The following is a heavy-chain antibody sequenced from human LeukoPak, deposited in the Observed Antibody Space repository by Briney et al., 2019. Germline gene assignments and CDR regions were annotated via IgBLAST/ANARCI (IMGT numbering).Heavy chain of an antibody. J-gene: IGHJ4*02. D-gene: IGHD3-10*01. CDR2: ISGSGGST. CDR3: AKGRITMVRGVIDY. CDR1: GFNFSSYA. Sequence: GGSLRLSCAASGFNFSSYAMSWVRQAPGKGLEWVSAISGSGGSTYYADSVKGRFTISRDNSKNTLYLQMNSLRAEDTAVYYCAKGRITMVRGVIDYWGQGTLVTVSP. V-gene: IGHV3-23*01.